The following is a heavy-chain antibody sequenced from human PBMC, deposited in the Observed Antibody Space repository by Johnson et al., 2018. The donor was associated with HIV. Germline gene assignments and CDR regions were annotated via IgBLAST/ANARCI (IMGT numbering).Heavy chain of an antibody. CDR2: INWNGGKT. D-gene: IGHD2-2*01. V-gene: IGHV3-20*04. CDR3: AKGVVPAAADAFDI. J-gene: IGHJ3*02. CDR1: GFTFSSYA. Sequence: VQLVESGGGLVQPGGSLRLSCAASGFTFSSYAMSWVRQAPGKGLEWVSGINWNGGKTGYADSVKGRFTISRDNAKNSLYLQMNSLRAEDTAVYYCAKGVVPAAADAFDIWGQGTMVTVSS.